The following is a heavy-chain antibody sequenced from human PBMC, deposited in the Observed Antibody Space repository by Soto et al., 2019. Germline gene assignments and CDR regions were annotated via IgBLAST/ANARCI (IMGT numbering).Heavy chain of an antibody. CDR1: GFNFANYA. CDR2: LTGTGFTI. V-gene: IGHV3-23*01. D-gene: IGHD6-6*01. Sequence: EVQLLESGGGLVQPGGSLRLSCAASGFNFANYAMTWVRQAPGKGLEWVSSLTGTGFTIRYADSVKGRFTISRDNSKNMVFLQLDRLRAADTAVYFCAKDQVAARRFSYYGMDVWGQGTTVTVSS. J-gene: IGHJ6*02. CDR3: AKDQVAARRFSYYGMDV.